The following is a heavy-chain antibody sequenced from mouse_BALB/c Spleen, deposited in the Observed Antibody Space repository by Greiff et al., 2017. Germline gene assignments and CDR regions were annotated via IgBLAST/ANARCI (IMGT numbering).Heavy chain of an antibody. Sequence: VQLQESGPGLVAPSQCLSISCTASGFSFTSYGISWVRQPPGKGLEWLGVIWTGGGTNYNYDFMSRLSISTDNSYSKVFLKLNSLQTDDAAVYYCVPFYCSYSQYAMDYWGQGTSVTVSS. V-gene: IGHV2-9-2*01. D-gene: IGHD2-12*01. CDR2: IWTGGGT. CDR1: GFSFTSYG. J-gene: IGHJ4*01. CDR3: VPFYCSYSQYAMDY.